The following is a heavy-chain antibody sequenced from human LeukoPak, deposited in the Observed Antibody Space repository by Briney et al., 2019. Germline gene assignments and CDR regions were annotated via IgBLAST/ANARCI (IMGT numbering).Heavy chain of an antibody. V-gene: IGHV3-30-3*01. Sequence: QPGGSLRLSCAASGFTFSNYAMHWVRQAPGKGLEWVAVISYDGSNKYYADSVKGRFTISRDNSKNTLYLQMNSLRAEDTAVYYCARDRTSFHYYYYYGMDVWGQGTTVTVSS. CDR1: GFTFSNYA. D-gene: IGHD2-2*01. CDR3: ARDRTSFHYYYYYGMDV. J-gene: IGHJ6*02. CDR2: ISYDGSNK.